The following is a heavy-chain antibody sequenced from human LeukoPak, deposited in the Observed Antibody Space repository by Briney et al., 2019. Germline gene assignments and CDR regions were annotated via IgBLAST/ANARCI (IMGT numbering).Heavy chain of an antibody. CDR3: ARGEPDYYDSSTSGGSAFDI. CDR1: GGTFSSYA. D-gene: IGHD3-22*01. V-gene: IGHV1-69*13. CDR2: IIPIFGTA. J-gene: IGHJ3*02. Sequence: EASVKVSCKASGGTFSSYAISWVRQAPGQGLEWMGGIIPIFGTANYAQKFQGRVTITADESTSTAYMELSSLRSEDTAVYYCARGEPDYYDSSTSGGSAFDIWGQGTMVTVSS.